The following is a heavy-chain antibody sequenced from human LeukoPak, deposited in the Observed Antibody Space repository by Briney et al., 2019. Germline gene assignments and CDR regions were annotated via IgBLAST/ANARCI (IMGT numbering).Heavy chain of an antibody. CDR2: ISYDGSNK. Sequence: GGSLRLSCAASGFTFSSYGMHWVRQAPGKGLEWVAVISYDGSNKYYADSVKGRFTISRDNSKNTLYLQMNSLRAEDTAVYYCAKDQVLLWFGEAMSYMDVWGKGTTVTVSS. D-gene: IGHD3-10*01. J-gene: IGHJ6*03. CDR1: GFTFSSYG. V-gene: IGHV3-30*18. CDR3: AKDQVLLWFGEAMSYMDV.